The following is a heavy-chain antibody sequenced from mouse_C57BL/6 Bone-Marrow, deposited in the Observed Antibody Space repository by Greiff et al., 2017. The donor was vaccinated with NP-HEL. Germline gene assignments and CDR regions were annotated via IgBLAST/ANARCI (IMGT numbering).Heavy chain of an antibody. J-gene: IGHJ1*03. V-gene: IGHV5-6*02. CDR1: GFTFSSYG. D-gene: IGHD2-4*01. CDR2: ISSGGSYT. CDR3: ARDGYDYGGDWYFDV. Sequence: DVMLVESGGDLVKPGGSLKLSCAASGFTFSSYGMSWVRQTPDKRLEWVATISSGGSYTYYPDSVKGRFTISRDNAKNTLYLQMSSLKSEDTAMYYCARDGYDYGGDWYFDVWGTGTTVTVSS.